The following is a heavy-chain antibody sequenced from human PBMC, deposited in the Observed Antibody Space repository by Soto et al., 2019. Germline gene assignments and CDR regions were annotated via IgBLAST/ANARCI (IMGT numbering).Heavy chain of an antibody. CDR3: AKDMGERNGVTIFGVVITYYYYGMDV. Sequence: PGGSPRLSCAASGFTFSSYGMDWVRQDPGKGLEWVAVISYDGSNKYYADSVKGRFTISRDNSKNTLYLQMNSLRAEDTAVYYCAKDMGERNGVTIFGVVITYYYYGMDVWGQGTTVTVSS. D-gene: IGHD3-3*01. CDR1: GFTFSSYG. CDR2: ISYDGSNK. V-gene: IGHV3-30*18. J-gene: IGHJ6*02.